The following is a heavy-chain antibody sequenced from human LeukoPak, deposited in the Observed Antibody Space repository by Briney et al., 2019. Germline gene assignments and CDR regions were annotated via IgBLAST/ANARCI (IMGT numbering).Heavy chain of an antibody. CDR1: GFTVSSNY. D-gene: IGHD3-10*01. J-gene: IGHJ5*02. CDR3: ARDFGPNWFDP. CDR2: IYSGGGT. Sequence: HTGGSLRLSCAASGFTVSSNYMNWVRQAPGKGLEWVSVIYSGGGTYYADSVKGRFTISRDNSKNTLYLQMNSLRAEDTAVYYCARDFGPNWFDPWGQGTLVTVSS. V-gene: IGHV3-66*01.